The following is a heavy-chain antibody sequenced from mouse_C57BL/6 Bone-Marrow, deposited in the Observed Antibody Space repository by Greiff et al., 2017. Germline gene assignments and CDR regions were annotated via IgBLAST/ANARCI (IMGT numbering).Heavy chain of an antibody. V-gene: IGHV14-3*01. CDR2: IDPANGNT. J-gene: IGHJ4*01. D-gene: IGHD2-5*01. Sequence: EVKLVESVAELVRPGASVKLSCTASGFNIKNTYMHWVKQRPEQGLEWIGRIDPANGNTKYAPKFQGKATITADTSSNTAYLQLSSLTSEDTAIYYCARRYYSNSRTFMDYWGQGTSVTVSS. CDR1: GFNIKNTY. CDR3: ARRYYSNSRTFMDY.